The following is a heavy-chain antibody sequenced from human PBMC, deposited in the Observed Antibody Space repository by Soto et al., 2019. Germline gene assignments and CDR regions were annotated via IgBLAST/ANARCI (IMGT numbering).Heavy chain of an antibody. V-gene: IGHV4-39*01. D-gene: IGHD2-15*01. Sequence: PSETLSLTCTVSGCSISGSDYYWGWIRQPPGKGLEWIGTIYYSGSTYYNPSLESRVTISVDTSKNQFSLKLSSVTAADTAVFYCARQKTYVMVAANFDYWGRGILVTVSS. J-gene: IGHJ4*02. CDR3: ARQKTYVMVAANFDY. CDR2: IYYSGST. CDR1: GCSISGSDYY.